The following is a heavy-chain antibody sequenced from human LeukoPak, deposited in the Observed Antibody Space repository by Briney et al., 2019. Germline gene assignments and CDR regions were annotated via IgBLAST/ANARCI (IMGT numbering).Heavy chain of an antibody. V-gene: IGHV1-8*03. CDR3: ARMSAYDFWSGYLPGANYYYYYMDV. D-gene: IGHD3-3*01. CDR2: MNPNSGNT. J-gene: IGHJ6*03. CDR1: GYTFTSYD. Sequence: ASVKVSCKASGYTFTSYDINWVRQATGQGLEWMGWMNPNSGNTGYAQKFQGRVTITRNTSISTAYMELSSLRSEDTAVYYCARMSAYDFWSGYLPGANYYYYYMDVWGKGTTVTVSS.